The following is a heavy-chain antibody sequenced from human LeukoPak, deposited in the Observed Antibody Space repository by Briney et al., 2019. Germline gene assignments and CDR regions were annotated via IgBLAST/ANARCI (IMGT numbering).Heavy chain of an antibody. J-gene: IGHJ3*02. CDR2: INHSGST. D-gene: IGHD3-22*01. V-gene: IGHV4-34*01. CDR3: ARQGVFNYYDSSGRAFDI. Sequence: SETLSLTCAVYGGSFSGYYWSWIRQPPGKGLEWIGEINHSGSTYYNPSLKSRVTISVDTSKNQFSLKLSSVTAADTAVYYCARQGVFNYYDSSGRAFDIWGQGTMVTVSS. CDR1: GGSFSGYY.